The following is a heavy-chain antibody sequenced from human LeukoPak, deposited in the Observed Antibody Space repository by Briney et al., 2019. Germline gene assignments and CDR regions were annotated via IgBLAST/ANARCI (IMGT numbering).Heavy chain of an antibody. J-gene: IGHJ4*02. CDR1: GFSFGDYT. D-gene: IGHD3-10*01. CDR2: IISTGSYI. V-gene: IGHV3-21*01. CDR3: ARQRFGELFSPFDY. Sequence: GGSLRLSCAASGFSFGDYTMNWVRQAPGKGLEWVSSIISTGSYIYYADSVKGRFTISRDNAKDSLYLQMNSLRAEDTAVYYCARQRFGELFSPFDYWDQGTLVTVSS.